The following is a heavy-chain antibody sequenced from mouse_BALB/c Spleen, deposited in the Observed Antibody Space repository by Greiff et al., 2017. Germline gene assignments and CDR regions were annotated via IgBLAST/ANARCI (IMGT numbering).Heavy chain of an antibody. CDR3: ARDRYGNYPFAY. CDR2: ISDGGSYT. J-gene: IGHJ3*01. V-gene: IGHV5-4*02. Sequence: EVKLMESGGGLVKPGGSLKLSCAASGFTFSDYYMYWVRQTPEKRLEWVATISDGGSYTYYPDSVKGRFTISRDNAKNNLYLQMSSLKSEDTAMYYCARDRYGNYPFAYWGQGTLVTVSA. CDR1: GFTFSDYY. D-gene: IGHD2-10*02.